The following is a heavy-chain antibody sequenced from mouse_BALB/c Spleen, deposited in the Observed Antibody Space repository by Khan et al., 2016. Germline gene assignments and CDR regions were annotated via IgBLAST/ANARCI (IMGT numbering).Heavy chain of an antibody. J-gene: IGHJ3*01. V-gene: IGHV1S41*01. CDR3: AREGYASWFAY. CDR1: GYTFTSYW. Sequence: DLVKPGASVKLSCKASGYTFTSYWINWIKQRPGQGLEWIGRIAPGSGSTYYNEMFKGKATLTVETSSSTAYIQLSSLSSEDSAVDFCAREGYASWFAYWGQGTLVTVSA. CDR2: IAPGSGST. D-gene: IGHD2-2*01.